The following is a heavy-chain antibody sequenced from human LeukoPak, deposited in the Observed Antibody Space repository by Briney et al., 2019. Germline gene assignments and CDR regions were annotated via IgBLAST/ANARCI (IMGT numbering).Heavy chain of an antibody. CDR3: ARAYDYGDMGDWFDP. D-gene: IGHD4-17*01. Sequence: SETLSLTCTVSGGSISSAGYSWSWIRQHPGKGLEWIGYIYYSGSTYYNPSLKSRVTTSVDKSNNQFSLNLSSVTAADTAVYYCARAYDYGDMGDWFDPWGQGTLVTVSS. V-gene: IGHV4-31*03. CDR2: IYYSGST. J-gene: IGHJ5*02. CDR1: GGSISSAGYS.